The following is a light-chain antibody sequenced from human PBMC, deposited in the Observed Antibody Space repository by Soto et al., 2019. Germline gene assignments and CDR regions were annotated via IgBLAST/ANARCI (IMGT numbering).Light chain of an antibody. CDR3: QQSYTTPYT. Sequence: DIQMTQSPSSLSASVGDRVTITCRASQNINIYLNWYQQKPGKAPTLLIYGAFNLQGGVSSRFSGSGSGTDFTLTITSLQPEDFATYYCQQSYTTPYTFGQGTKLEI. J-gene: IGKJ2*01. V-gene: IGKV1-39*01. CDR2: GAF. CDR1: QNINIY.